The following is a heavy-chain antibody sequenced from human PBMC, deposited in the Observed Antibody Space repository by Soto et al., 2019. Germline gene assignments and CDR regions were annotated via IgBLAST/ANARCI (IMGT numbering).Heavy chain of an antibody. CDR2: IIPIFGTA. D-gene: IGHD6-19*01. CDR3: AKVRYSSPMGYYYGMDV. CDR1: RVAFSKFI. J-gene: IGHJ6*02. Sequence: QAQLEQSGGEVKKPGSSVKGSCKASRVAFSKFIVTWVRQAPGLGLEWVGGIIPIFGTANYAQKFQGRVTITADESTSTSYMEVNNLRSEDTAVYYCAKVRYSSPMGYYYGMDVWGQGTTVTVSS. V-gene: IGHV1-69*01.